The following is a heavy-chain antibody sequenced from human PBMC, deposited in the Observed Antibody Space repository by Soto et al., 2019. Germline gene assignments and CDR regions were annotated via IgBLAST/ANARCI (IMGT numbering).Heavy chain of an antibody. CDR1: GFTFSDYY. Sequence: GGSLRLSCAASGFTFSDYYMSWIRQAPGKGLEWVSYISSSGTTIYYADSVKGRFTISRDSAKNSLYLQMNSLRAEDTAVYYCATKGVDTALNFDYWGQGTLVTVS. J-gene: IGHJ4*02. V-gene: IGHV3-11*01. D-gene: IGHD5-18*01. CDR2: ISSSGTTI. CDR3: ATKGVDTALNFDY.